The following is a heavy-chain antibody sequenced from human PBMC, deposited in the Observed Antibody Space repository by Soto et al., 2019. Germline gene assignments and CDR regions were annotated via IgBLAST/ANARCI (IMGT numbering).Heavy chain of an antibody. D-gene: IGHD3-10*01. CDR2: ISWNSGSI. Sequence: EVQLVESGGGLVQPGRSLRLSCAASGFTFDDYAMHWVRQAPGKGLEWVSGISWNSGSIGYADSVNGRFTISRDNAKNSLYLQMNSLRAEDTALYYCAKDRYYGSGSYSDFDYWGQGTLVTVSS. CDR1: GFTFDDYA. V-gene: IGHV3-9*01. CDR3: AKDRYYGSGSYSDFDY. J-gene: IGHJ4*02.